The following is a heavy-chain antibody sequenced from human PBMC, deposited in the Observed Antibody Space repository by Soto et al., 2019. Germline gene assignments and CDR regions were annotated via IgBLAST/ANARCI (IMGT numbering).Heavy chain of an antibody. D-gene: IGHD3-22*01. CDR1: GYTFTSYA. J-gene: IGHJ4*02. CDR3: ARGVGGYYYDSSGAEVEFDY. V-gene: IGHV1-3*01. CDR2: INAGNGNT. Sequence: ASVKVSCKASGYTFTSYAMHWVRQAPGQRLEWMGWINAGNGNTKYSQKFQGRVTITRDTSASTAYMELSSLRSEDTAVYYCARGVGGYYYDSSGAEVEFDYWGQGTLVTVSS.